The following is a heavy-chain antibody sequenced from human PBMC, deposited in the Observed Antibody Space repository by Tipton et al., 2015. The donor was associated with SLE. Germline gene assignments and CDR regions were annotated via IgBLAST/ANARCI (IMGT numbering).Heavy chain of an antibody. CDR2: ISGHNGNK. CDR3: ARDDRIVAVPSARVYMDV. D-gene: IGHD2-2*01. J-gene: IGHJ6*03. CDR1: GYTFTSFG. V-gene: IGHV1-18*01. Sequence: QVQLVQSGAEVKKPGASVKVSCKASGYTFTSFGISWVRQAPGQGLEWMGWISGHNGNKNYAQKLQGRVTMTTDTSTSTAYMELRSLRSDDTAVYYCARDDRIVAVPSARVYMDVWGKGTTVTVSS.